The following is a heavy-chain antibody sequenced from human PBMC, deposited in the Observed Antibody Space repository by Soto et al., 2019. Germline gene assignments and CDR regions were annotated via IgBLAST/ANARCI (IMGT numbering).Heavy chain of an antibody. CDR1: GFTFSIYT. CDR3: ARHYTTSRVGAWFDP. Sequence: EVQLVESGGGLAQPGGSLRLSCEAAGFTFSIYTMNWVRQAPGKGLEWVSYITAASDTIYYADSVKGRFTISRDNAKNSLYLQMNSLRDEDKAVYYCARHYTTSRVGAWFDPWGQGTLVTVSS. D-gene: IGHD3-3*01. V-gene: IGHV3-48*02. CDR2: ITAASDTI. J-gene: IGHJ5*02.